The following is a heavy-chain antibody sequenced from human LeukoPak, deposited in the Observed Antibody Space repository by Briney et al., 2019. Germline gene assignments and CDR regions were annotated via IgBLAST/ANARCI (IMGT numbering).Heavy chain of an antibody. D-gene: IGHD3-22*01. CDR3: ARLDYYDSSGYYHLKDY. CDR2: FSHSGST. Sequence: SQTLSLTCTVSGGSINSGGYYWTWIRQPPGEGLEWIAYFSHSGSTFYNPSLKSRVTISVDTSKNQFSLKLSSVTAADTAVYYCARLDYYDSSGYYHLKDYWGQGTLVTVSS. V-gene: IGHV4-30-2*01. CDR1: GGSINSGGYY. J-gene: IGHJ4*02.